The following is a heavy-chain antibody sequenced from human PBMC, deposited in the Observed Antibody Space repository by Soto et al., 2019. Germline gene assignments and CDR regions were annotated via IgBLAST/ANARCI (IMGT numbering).Heavy chain of an antibody. Sequence: ASVKVSCKASGGTFSSYAISWVRQAPGQGLEWMGGIIPIFGTANYAQKFQGRVTITADESTSTAYMELSSLRSEDTAVYYCASAYYYDSSGYYPFDYWGQGTLVTVSS. CDR3: ASAYYYDSSGYYPFDY. J-gene: IGHJ4*02. CDR2: IIPIFGTA. V-gene: IGHV1-69*13. D-gene: IGHD3-22*01. CDR1: GGTFSSYA.